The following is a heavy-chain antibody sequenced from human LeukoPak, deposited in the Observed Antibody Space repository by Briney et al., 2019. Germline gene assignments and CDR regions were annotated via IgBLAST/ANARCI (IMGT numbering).Heavy chain of an antibody. V-gene: IGHV3-7*01. CDR3: ARYAAGTGSYFDY. CDR2: IKQDGSEK. J-gene: IGHJ4*02. D-gene: IGHD6-13*01. CDR1: GFTFRSYW. Sequence: PGGSLRLSCAASGFTFRSYWMSWVRQAPEKGLEWVANIKQDGSEKYYVESVKGRFTISRDNAKNSLYLQMNSLRAEDTAVYYCARYAAGTGSYFDYWGQGTLVTVSS.